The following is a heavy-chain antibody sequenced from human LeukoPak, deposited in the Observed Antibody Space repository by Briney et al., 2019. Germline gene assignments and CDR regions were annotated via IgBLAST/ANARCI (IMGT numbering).Heavy chain of an antibody. V-gene: IGHV3-20*04. Sequence: PGGSLRLSCAASGFRFNDYGMSWVRQAPGQGPEWVSGITWNGGSTDYAAPVKGRFTISRDNAKNSLYMRMNSLRDEDTALYYCARGGGSIRHSYYYYVDVWGKGTSVTVSS. D-gene: IGHD2-15*01. J-gene: IGHJ6*03. CDR3: ARGGGSIRHSYYYYVDV. CDR2: ITWNGGST. CDR1: GFRFNDYG.